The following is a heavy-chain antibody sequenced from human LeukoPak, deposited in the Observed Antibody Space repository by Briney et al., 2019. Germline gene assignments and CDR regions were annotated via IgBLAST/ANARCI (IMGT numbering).Heavy chain of an antibody. CDR1: GGSISSSSYY. J-gene: IGHJ4*02. CDR2: IYYSGST. CDR3: ARGSLCYDILTGYCPFDY. Sequence: SETLSLTCTVSGGSISSSSYYWGWIRQPPGKGLEWIGSIYYSGSTYYNPSLKSRVTISVDTSKNQFSLKLSSVTAADTAVYYCARGSLCYDILTGYCPFDYWGQGTLVTVSS. D-gene: IGHD3-9*01. V-gene: IGHV4-39*07.